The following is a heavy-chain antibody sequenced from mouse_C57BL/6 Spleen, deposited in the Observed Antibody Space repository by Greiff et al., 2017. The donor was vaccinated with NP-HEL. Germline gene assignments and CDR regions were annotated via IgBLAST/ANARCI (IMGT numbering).Heavy chain of an antibody. J-gene: IGHJ2*01. CDR2: IYPGDGDT. Sequence: QVQLQQSGPELVKPGASVKISCKASGYAFSSSWMNWVKQRPGKGLEWIGRIYPGDGDTNYNGKFKGKATLTADKSSSTAYMQLSSLTSEDSAVYFCARPFYGSSYGFDYWGQGTTLTVSS. CDR1: GYAFSSSW. D-gene: IGHD1-1*01. V-gene: IGHV1-82*01. CDR3: ARPFYGSSYGFDY.